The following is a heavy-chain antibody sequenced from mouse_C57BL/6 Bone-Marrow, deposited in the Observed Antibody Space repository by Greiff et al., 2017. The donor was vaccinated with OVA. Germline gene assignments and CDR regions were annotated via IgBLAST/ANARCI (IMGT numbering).Heavy chain of an antibody. D-gene: IGHD2-3*01. CDR2: IYPRSGNT. CDR1: GYTFTSYG. J-gene: IGHJ1*03. CDR3: AREDGYYLWYFDV. Sequence: VQVVESGAELARPGASVKLSCKASGYTFTSYGISWVKQRTGQGLEWIGEIYPRSGNTYYNEKFKGKATLTADKSSSTAYMELRSLTSEDSAVYFGAREDGYYLWYFDVGGTGTTVTVSA. V-gene: IGHV1-81*01.